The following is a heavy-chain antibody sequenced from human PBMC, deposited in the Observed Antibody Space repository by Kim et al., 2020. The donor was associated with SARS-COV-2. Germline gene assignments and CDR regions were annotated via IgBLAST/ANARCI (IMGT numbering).Heavy chain of an antibody. V-gene: IGHV3-23*01. CDR3: AKVLRVTMVRGVMDY. Sequence: GGSLRLSCAASGFTFSSYAMSWVRQAPGKGLEWVSAISGSGGSTYYADSVKGRFTISRDNSKNTLYLQMNSLRAEDTAVYYCAKVLRVTMVRGVMDYWGQGTLVTVSS. CDR2: ISGSGGST. J-gene: IGHJ4*02. D-gene: IGHD3-10*01. CDR1: GFTFSSYA.